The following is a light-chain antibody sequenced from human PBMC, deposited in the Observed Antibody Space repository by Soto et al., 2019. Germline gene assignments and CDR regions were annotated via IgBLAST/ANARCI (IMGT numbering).Light chain of an antibody. CDR1: QGIGDT. V-gene: IGKV3-15*01. CDR3: QHYGQT. CDR2: DTS. Sequence: EVVMRQSPATLSVSPGEGATLSCRASQGIGDTLAWYQHKPGQTPRLLIYDTSTRATGVPDRSSGGGSGTDFTLTISILEPEDLGVYYCQHYGQTFGPGTKVDIK. J-gene: IGKJ1*01.